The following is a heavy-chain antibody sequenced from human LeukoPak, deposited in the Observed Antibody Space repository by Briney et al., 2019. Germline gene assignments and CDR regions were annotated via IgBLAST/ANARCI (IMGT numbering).Heavy chain of an antibody. CDR2: IIPIFGTA. J-gene: IGHJ6*03. CDR1: GGTFSSYA. Sequence: SVKVSCKASGGTFSSYAICWVRQSPGQGLEWMGGIIPIFGTANYAQKFQGRVTITTDESTSTAYMELSSLRSEDTAVYYCAKVAVAGLYYYYYMDVWGKGTTVTVSS. CDR3: AKVAVAGLYYYYYMDV. D-gene: IGHD6-19*01. V-gene: IGHV1-69*05.